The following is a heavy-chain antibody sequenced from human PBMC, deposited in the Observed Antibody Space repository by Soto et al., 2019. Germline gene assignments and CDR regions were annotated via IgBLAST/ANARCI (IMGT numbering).Heavy chain of an antibody. J-gene: IGHJ5*02. Sequence: ASVKVSCKASGYTFSSYAMHWVRQAPGQRLEWMGWINAGYGNTKSSQKFQDRVTISRDTSASTAYMELTSLRSEDTAVYYCARDAAGGPFDLWGQGTLVTVSS. CDR3: ARDAAGGPFDL. CDR1: GYTFSSYA. CDR2: INAGYGNT. D-gene: IGHD2-15*01. V-gene: IGHV1-3*01.